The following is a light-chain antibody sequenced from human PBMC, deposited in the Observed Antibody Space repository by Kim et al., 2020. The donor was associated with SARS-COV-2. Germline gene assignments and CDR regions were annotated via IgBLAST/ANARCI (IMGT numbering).Light chain of an antibody. CDR3: QQYHDWPPLT. CDR2: AAS. CDR1: QSVTSN. J-gene: IGKJ4*01. V-gene: IGKV3-15*01. Sequence: SPGEGATLSCCASQSVTSNLAWYQQKPGQSPRLLIFAASSRATDIPARFSGSGSGTHFTLTISSLQSEDSAIYYCQQYHDWPPLTFGGGTKVDIK.